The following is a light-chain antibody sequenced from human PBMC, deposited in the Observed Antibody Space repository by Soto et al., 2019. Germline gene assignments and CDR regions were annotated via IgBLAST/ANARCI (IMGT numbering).Light chain of an antibody. CDR3: TSYTSSSTLVYV. CDR1: SSDVGGYDY. J-gene: IGLJ1*01. CDR2: DVN. Sequence: QSVLTQPASVSGSPGQSITFSCTGTSSDVGGYDYVSWYQQHPGNAPKLMIYDVNNRPSGVSNRFSGSKSGNTASLTISGLQAEDEADYYCTSYTSSSTLVYVFRTGTKVTVL. V-gene: IGLV2-14*03.